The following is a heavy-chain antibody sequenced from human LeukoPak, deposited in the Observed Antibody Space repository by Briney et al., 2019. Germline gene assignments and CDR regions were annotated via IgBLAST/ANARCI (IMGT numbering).Heavy chain of an antibody. CDR2: ISTYNGNT. V-gene: IGHV1-18*01. CDR1: GYTFTSYG. D-gene: IGHD3-10*01. Sequence: GASVKVSCKASGYTFTSYGISWVRQAPGQGLEWMGWISTYNGNTNYAQKFQGRVTMTTDTSTSTAYMELRSLRSDDTAVYYCARDRSYLMVRGVPLAFDYWGQGTLVTVSS. CDR3: ARDRSYLMVRGVPLAFDY. J-gene: IGHJ4*02.